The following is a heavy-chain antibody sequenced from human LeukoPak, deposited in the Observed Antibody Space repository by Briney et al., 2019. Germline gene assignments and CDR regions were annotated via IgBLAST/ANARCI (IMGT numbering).Heavy chain of an antibody. V-gene: IGHV1-3*01. J-gene: IGHJ4*02. CDR2: INAGNGNT. D-gene: IGHD6-19*01. Sequence: ASVKVSCKASGYTFTSYAMHWVRQAPGQRLEWMGWINAGNGNTKYSQKFQGRVTITRDTSASTAYVELSSLRSEDTAVYYCARDNSSGWYGDYYFDYWGQGTLVTVSS. CDR3: ARDNSSGWYGDYYFDY. CDR1: GYTFTSYA.